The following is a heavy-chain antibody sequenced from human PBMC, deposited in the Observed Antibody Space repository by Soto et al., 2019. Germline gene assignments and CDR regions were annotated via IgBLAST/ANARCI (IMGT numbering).Heavy chain of an antibody. CDR3: ARSIVVGTALDY. J-gene: IGHJ4*02. CDR2: INAGNGNT. CDR1: GYTFTSYA. V-gene: IGHV1-3*05. D-gene: IGHD2-21*02. Sequence: QVQLVQSGAEEKKPGASVKVSCKASGYTFTSYAMHWVRQAPGQRLEWMGWINAGNGNTKYSQKFQGRVTITRDTSGSTGYMELSSLRSEDKAVYYCARSIVVGTALDYWGQGTLITVSS.